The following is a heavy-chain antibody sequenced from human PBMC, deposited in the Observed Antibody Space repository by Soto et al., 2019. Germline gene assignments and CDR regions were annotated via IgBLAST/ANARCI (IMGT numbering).Heavy chain of an antibody. CDR2: ISYDGSNK. J-gene: IGHJ4*02. CDR3: AKDHYSVGNTPYDY. V-gene: IGHV3-30*18. CDR1: GFTFSSYG. Sequence: GRSLRLSCAASGFTFSSYGMHWVRQAPVKGLEWVAAISYDGSNKYYADSVKGRFTISRDNSKNTLYLQMNSLRAEDTAVYYCAKDHYSVGNTPYDYGGQGTLVTVSS. D-gene: IGHD2-21*01.